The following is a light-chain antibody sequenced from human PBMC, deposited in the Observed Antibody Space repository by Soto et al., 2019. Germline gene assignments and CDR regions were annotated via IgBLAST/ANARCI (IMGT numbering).Light chain of an antibody. CDR2: GAS. CDR1: QSVSNN. Sequence: EIVLTPSPATLSLSPGERATLSCRASQSVSNNLAWYQQKPGQAPRPLIYGASTRATGIPARFSGSGSGTEFTLTISSLQSEDFAVYYCQQYNNWPPITFGQGTRLEI. J-gene: IGKJ5*01. CDR3: QQYNNWPPIT. V-gene: IGKV3-15*01.